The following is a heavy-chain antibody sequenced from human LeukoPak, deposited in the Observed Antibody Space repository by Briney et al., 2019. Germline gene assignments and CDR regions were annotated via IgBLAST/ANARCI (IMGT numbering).Heavy chain of an antibody. CDR3: ARVKEVVPAVNYYYYYMDV. CDR2: IYYSGST. Sequence: KTSETLSLTCTVSGGSISSSSYYWGWIRQPPGKGLEWIRSIYYSGSTYYNPSLKSRVTISVDTSKNQFSLKLSSVTAADTAVYYCARVKEVVPAVNYYYYYMDVWGKGTTVTVSS. D-gene: IGHD2-2*01. V-gene: IGHV4-39*07. CDR1: GGSISSSSYY. J-gene: IGHJ6*03.